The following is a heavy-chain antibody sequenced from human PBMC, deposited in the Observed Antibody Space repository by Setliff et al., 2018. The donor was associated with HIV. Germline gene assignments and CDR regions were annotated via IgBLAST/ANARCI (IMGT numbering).Heavy chain of an antibody. CDR1: GFTFSDFW. D-gene: IGHD2-8*01. CDR2: MDEHGNKK. J-gene: IGHJ5*02. Sequence: PGGSLRLSCAASGFTFSDFWMSWARQAPGKGLEWVANMDEHGNKKYYVASLKGRFTISRDNAKNSLYLQMNTLRVEDTAVYYCAALSLRTNAVYGIVSTRFDPWGQGTLVTVSS. V-gene: IGHV3-7*03. CDR3: AALSLRTNAVYGIVSTRFDP.